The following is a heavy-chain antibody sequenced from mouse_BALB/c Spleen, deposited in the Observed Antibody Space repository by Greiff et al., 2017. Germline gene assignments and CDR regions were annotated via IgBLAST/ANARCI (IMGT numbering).Heavy chain of an antibody. CDR2: IDPENGDT. CDR1: GFNIKDYY. Sequence: VQLKQSGAELVRSGASVKLSCTASGFNIKDYYMHWVKQRPEQGLEWIGWIDPENGDTEYAPKFQGKATMTADTSSNTAYLQLSSLTSEDTAVYYCNACYGSSYEAYWGQGTLVTVSA. D-gene: IGHD1-1*01. CDR3: NACYGSSYEAY. J-gene: IGHJ3*01. V-gene: IGHV14-4*02.